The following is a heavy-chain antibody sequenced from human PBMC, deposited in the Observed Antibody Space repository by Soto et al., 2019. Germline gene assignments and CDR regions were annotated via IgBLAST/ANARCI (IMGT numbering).Heavy chain of an antibody. CDR2: IIPIFGTA. Sequence: QVQLVQSGAEVKKPGSSVKVSCKASGGTFSSYAISWVRQAPGQGLEWMGGIIPIFGTANYAQKFQGRVTMTADESTSTAYMELSSLRSEDTAVYYCARDLRSCSGGSCYSWYYYYGMDVWGQGTTVTVSS. CDR3: ARDLRSCSGGSCYSWYYYYGMDV. V-gene: IGHV1-69*01. D-gene: IGHD2-15*01. J-gene: IGHJ6*02. CDR1: GGTFSSYA.